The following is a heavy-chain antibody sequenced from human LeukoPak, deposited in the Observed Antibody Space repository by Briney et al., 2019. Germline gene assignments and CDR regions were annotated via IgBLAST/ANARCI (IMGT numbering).Heavy chain of an antibody. CDR2: INHSGST. J-gene: IGHJ5*02. CDR3: ARGEYSSGWYNWFDP. CDR1: GGSFSGYY. V-gene: IGHV4-34*01. D-gene: IGHD6-19*01. Sequence: SETLSLTCAVYGGSFSGYYWSWIRQPPGKGLEWIGEINHSGSTNYNPCLKSRVTISVDTSKNQFSLKLSSVTAADTAVYYCARGEYSSGWYNWFDPWGQGTLVTVSS.